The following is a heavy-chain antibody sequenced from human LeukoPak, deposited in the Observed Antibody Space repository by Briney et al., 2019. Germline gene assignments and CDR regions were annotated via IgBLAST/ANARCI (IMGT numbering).Heavy chain of an antibody. V-gene: IGHV3-48*04. CDR2: ISSSSSTI. Sequence: GGSLRLSCAASGFTFSSYSMNWVRQAPGKGLEWVSYISSSSSTIYYADSVKGRFTISRDNAKNSLYLQMNSLRAEDTAVYYCARDRGSYGQRGAYFDYWGQGTLVTVSS. CDR1: GFTFSSYS. CDR3: ARDRGSYGQRGAYFDY. D-gene: IGHD1-26*01. J-gene: IGHJ4*02.